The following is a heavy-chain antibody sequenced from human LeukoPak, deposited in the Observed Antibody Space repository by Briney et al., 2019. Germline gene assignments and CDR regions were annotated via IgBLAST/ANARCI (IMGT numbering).Heavy chain of an antibody. CDR2: IFPLFTTP. V-gene: IGHV1-69*06. CDR1: GGTFNTHV. CDR3: ARGSPYYGDLDF. J-gene: IGHJ4*02. Sequence: ASVKVSCKTSGGTFNTHVINWVRQAPGQGLEWMGGIFPLFTTPNYAQSFQGRVTITADKFTNTSYMELSSLRSEDTAVYYCARGSPYYGDLDFWGQGSLVTVSS. D-gene: IGHD4-17*01.